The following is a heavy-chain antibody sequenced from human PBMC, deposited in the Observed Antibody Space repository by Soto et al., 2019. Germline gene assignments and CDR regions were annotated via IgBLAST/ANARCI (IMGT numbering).Heavy chain of an antibody. CDR2: IIPVFGAA. J-gene: IGHJ3*01. D-gene: IGHD3-22*01. Sequence: QVHLVQSGAEVKMPGSSVRVSCASSGGAFSTSDIGWVRQAPGQGLEWMGGIIPVFGAANYAQKFKGRVTITADESTRTAYLEMGSLKAEDTATYYCARDPRSGWADDAFDVWGPGTFIIVSS. V-gene: IGHV1-69*01. CDR3: ARDPRSGWADDAFDV. CDR1: GGAFSTSD.